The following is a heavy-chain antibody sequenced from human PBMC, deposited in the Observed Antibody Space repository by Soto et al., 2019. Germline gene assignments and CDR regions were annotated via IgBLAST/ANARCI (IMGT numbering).Heavy chain of an antibody. Sequence: SETLSLTCAVYGGSFSGYYWSWVRQPPGKGLEWIGEINHSGSKNYNPSLKSRVTISVDTSKNQFSLKLTSVTAADTAVYYCARDIVVRPAANRYGMDVWGQGTTVTV. CDR2: INHSGSK. V-gene: IGHV4-34*01. D-gene: IGHD2-2*01. J-gene: IGHJ6*02. CDR1: GGSFSGYY. CDR3: ARDIVVRPAANRYGMDV.